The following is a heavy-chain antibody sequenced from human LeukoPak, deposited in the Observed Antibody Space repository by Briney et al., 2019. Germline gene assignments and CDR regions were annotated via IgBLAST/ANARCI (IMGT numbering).Heavy chain of an antibody. D-gene: IGHD1-14*01. CDR1: GNTFTSYA. CDR2: INTNTGNP. J-gene: IGHJ6*03. Sequence: ASVKVSCKASGNTFTSYAMNWVRQAPGQGLEWMGWINTNTGNPTYAQGFTGRFVFSLDTSVSTAYLQISSLKAEDTAVYYCARGRGAHYTGDYYYYYYMDVWGKGTTVTVSS. CDR3: ARGRGAHYTGDYYYYYYMDV. V-gene: IGHV7-4-1*02.